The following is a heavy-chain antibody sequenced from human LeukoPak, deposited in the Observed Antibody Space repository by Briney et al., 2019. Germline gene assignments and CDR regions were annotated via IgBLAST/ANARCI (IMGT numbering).Heavy chain of an antibody. J-gene: IGHJ4*02. CDR1: GFRFSDAW. Sequence: GGSLRLPCAASGFRFSDAWMRWVRQIPGKGLEWVGRIESKTDGGITDYAAPVNGRFTISSDDSTNTLHLQMNSLKSEDTAVYYCTTYGSGRKFDYWGQGILVTVSS. CDR3: TTYGSGRKFDY. V-gene: IGHV3-15*04. D-gene: IGHD3-10*01. CDR2: IESKTDGGIT.